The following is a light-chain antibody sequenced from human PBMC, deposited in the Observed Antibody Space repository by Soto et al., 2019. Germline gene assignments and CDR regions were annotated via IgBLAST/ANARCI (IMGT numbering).Light chain of an antibody. J-gene: IGKJ3*01. V-gene: IGKV3-20*01. CDR2: GAS. CDR3: QHYGSDLFT. Sequence: EIVLTQSPCTLSLSPGERATLSCRARQSFSSSYLAWYQQKPGQAPRLLIDGASSRATGIPDRFSGSGSGTDFTLTISSLEPEDFAVYYCQHYGSDLFTFGPGTKVDVK. CDR1: QSFSSSY.